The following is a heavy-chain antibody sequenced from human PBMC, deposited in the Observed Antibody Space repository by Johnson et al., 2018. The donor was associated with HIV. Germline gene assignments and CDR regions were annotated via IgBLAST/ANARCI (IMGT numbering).Heavy chain of an antibody. D-gene: IGHD3-16*02. CDR2: ISNTAISI. CDR3: ALSHASDI. V-gene: IGHV3-11*01. CDR1: GFTFSDHY. J-gene: IGHJ3*02. Sequence: QVQLVESGGGLVQPGGSLRLSCAASGFTFSDHYMTWIRQAPGKGLEWVSSISNTAISIYYGASVKGRFTISWDNAKPSLYLQMNSLRADDTAVYYCALSHASDIWGQGTMVTVSS.